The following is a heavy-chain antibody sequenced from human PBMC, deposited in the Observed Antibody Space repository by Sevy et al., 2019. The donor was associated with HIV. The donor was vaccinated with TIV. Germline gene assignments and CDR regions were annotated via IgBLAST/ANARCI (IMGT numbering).Heavy chain of an antibody. CDR1: GFTFSSYS. J-gene: IGHJ4*02. V-gene: IGHV3-48*01. CDR2: ISSSSTI. Sequence: GGSLRLSCAASGFTFSSYSMNWVRQAPGKGLEWVSYISSSSTIYYADSVKGRFTISRDNAKNSLYLQMNSLRAEDTAVYYCARTPPYYYYDSSGYYYSAPFDYWGQGTLVTVSS. CDR3: ARTPPYYYYDSSGYYYSAPFDY. D-gene: IGHD3-22*01.